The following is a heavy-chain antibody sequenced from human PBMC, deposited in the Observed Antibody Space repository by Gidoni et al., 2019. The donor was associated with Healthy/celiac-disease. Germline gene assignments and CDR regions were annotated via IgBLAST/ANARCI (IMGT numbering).Heavy chain of an antibody. CDR2: IDWDDDK. V-gene: IGHV2-70*15. CDR3: ARIHRYSSGWYWLDY. Sequence: QVTLRESGPALVKPTQTLTLTCTFSGFSLSTSGMCVSWIRQPPGKALGWLARIDWDDDKYYSTSLKTRLTISKDTSKNQVVLTMTNMDPVDTATYYCARIHRYSSGWYWLDYWGQGTLVTVSS. D-gene: IGHD6-19*01. CDR1: GFSLSTSGMC. J-gene: IGHJ4*02.